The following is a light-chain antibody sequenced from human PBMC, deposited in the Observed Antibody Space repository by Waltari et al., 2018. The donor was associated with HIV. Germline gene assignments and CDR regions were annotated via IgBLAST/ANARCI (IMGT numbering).Light chain of an antibody. J-gene: IGKJ3*01. CDR2: VTS. V-gene: IGKV3-20*01. Sequence: EIVMTQSPDTLSLSPGERATLSCRASQSINRNSLAWFQQKPGQAPRLLVYVTSSRATAIPDRFSGSGSGTDFTLTISILEPEYSAVYDCQQYGIQPFTFGPGTKVDI. CDR1: QSINRNS. CDR3: QQYGIQPFT.